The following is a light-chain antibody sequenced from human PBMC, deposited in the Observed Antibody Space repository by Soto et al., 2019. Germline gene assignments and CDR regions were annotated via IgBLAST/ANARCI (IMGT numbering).Light chain of an antibody. CDR2: GHN. CDR1: SSNIGTGYD. V-gene: IGLV1-40*01. Sequence: QSVLTQPPSVSGAPGQRVTISCTGTSSNIGTGYDVHWYQQLPGTAPKLLISGHNNRPSGVPDRFSGSKSCTSASLAISGLQADDEADYYCQSYDNSLSGVVFGGGTKLTVL. CDR3: QSYDNSLSGVV. J-gene: IGLJ2*01.